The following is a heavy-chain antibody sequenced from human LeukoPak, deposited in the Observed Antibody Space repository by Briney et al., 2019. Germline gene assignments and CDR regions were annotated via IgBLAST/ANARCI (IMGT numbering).Heavy chain of an antibody. CDR1: GFTFDDYA. Sequence: GGSLRLSCAASGFTFDDYAMHWVRQAPGKGLEWVSGISWNSGSIGYADSVKGRFTISRDNAKNSLYLQMNSLRAEDMALYYCAKGGSPLPFDAFDIWGQGTMVTVSS. CDR2: ISWNSGSI. D-gene: IGHD1-26*01. J-gene: IGHJ3*02. CDR3: AKGGSPLPFDAFDI. V-gene: IGHV3-9*03.